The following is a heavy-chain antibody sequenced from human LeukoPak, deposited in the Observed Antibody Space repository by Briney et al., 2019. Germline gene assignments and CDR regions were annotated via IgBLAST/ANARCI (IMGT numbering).Heavy chain of an antibody. J-gene: IGHJ4*02. CDR2: ISSGGSSI. Sequence: GGSLRLSCAVSGFTLNNYDMNWVRQAPGKGLEWVAYISSGGSSISYADSVKGRFTISRDNAKNSLYLQMNSLRAEDTAVYYCARPGGSWRFGYWGQGTLVTVSS. CDR1: GFTLNNYD. V-gene: IGHV3-48*03. CDR3: ARPGGSWRFGY. D-gene: IGHD6-13*01.